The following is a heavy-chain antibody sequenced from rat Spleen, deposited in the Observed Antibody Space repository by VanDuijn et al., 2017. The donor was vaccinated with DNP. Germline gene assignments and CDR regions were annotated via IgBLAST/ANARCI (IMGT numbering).Heavy chain of an antibody. CDR2: ISAGGGNT. D-gene: IGHD1-11*01. V-gene: IGHV5-25*01. CDR3: ARHMTEGPSFDY. CDR1: GFTFSNYW. J-gene: IGHJ2*01. Sequence: EVQLMESGGGPVQPGRSLKLSCVASGFTFSNYWMTWVRQAPTKGLEWVASISAGGGNTYYRDSVKGRFTISRDNAKSTLYLQMDSLRSEDTATYYCARHMTEGPSFDYWGQGVMVTVSS.